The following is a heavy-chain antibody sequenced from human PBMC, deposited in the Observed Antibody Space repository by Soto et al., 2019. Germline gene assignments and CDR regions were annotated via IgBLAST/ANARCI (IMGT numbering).Heavy chain of an antibody. CDR1: GFTFNRYW. CDR3: ARGGYDYSNPFDY. V-gene: IGHV3-7*04. D-gene: IGHD4-4*01. Sequence: EVQLVESGGGLDQPGGSLRLSCAASGFTFNRYWMKWVRQAPGRGLEWMGNINQDGSEKHYVDSVKGRFTISRDNAKDSVYLQMNSLKAEDTAMYYCARGGYDYSNPFDYWGQGTLVTVSS. J-gene: IGHJ4*02. CDR2: INQDGSEK.